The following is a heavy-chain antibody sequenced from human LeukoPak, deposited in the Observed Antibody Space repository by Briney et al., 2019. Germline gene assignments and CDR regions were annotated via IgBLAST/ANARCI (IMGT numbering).Heavy chain of an antibody. CDR2: ISAYNGNT. D-gene: IGHD2-15*01. V-gene: IGHV1-18*01. CDR1: GYSFTSYA. CDR3: ARVVVVGDNYFDY. Sequence: ASVKVSCKASGYSFTSYAISWVRQAPGQGLEWVGWISAYNGNTDYAQKLQVRVTMTTDTPTGTAYMELRGLRSDDTAVYYCARVVVVGDNYFDYWGQGTLVTVSS. J-gene: IGHJ4*02.